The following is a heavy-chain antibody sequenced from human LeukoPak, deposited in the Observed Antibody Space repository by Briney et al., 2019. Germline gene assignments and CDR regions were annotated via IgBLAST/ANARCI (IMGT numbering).Heavy chain of an antibody. D-gene: IGHD3-16*01. J-gene: IGHJ4*02. V-gene: IGHV3-30*18. CDR1: GFTFSSYG. CDR3: AKDGGGGRYFDY. CDR2: ISYDGSNK. Sequence: GRSLRLSCAASGFTFSSYGMHWVRQAPGKGLEWVAVISYDGSNKYYADSVKGRFTISRDNSKNTLYLQMNSLRAEDTAVYYCAKDGGGGRYFDYWGLGTLVTVSS.